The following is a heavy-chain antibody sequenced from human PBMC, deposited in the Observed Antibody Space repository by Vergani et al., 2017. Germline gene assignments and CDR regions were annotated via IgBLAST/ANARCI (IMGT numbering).Heavy chain of an antibody. CDR3: ARSRPYCTSGSCPAI. Sequence: QVQLQESGPGLVKPSETLSLTCTVSGGSVSSGSYYWSWIRQPAGKGPEWIGHIHTGGSTDLNPSFKSRVSISVDPSKSQFSLKLNSVTVADTAVYYCARSRPYCTSGSCPAIWGQGTLVTVSS. CDR2: IHTGGST. J-gene: IGHJ4*02. D-gene: IGHD2-15*01. V-gene: IGHV4-61*02. CDR1: GGSVSSGSYY.